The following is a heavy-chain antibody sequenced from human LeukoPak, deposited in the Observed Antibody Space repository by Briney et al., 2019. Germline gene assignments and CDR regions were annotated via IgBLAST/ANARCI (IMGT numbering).Heavy chain of an antibody. CDR1: GGSISSYY. D-gene: IGHD6-19*01. CDR3: ARGGRQWLGYYYYMDV. Sequence: SETLSLTCTVSGGSISSYYWSWIRQPPGKGLEWIGYIYYSGSTNYSPSLKSRVTISVDTSKNQFSLKLSSVTAADTAVYYCARGGRQWLGYYYYMDVWGKGTTVTVSS. CDR2: IYYSGST. J-gene: IGHJ6*03. V-gene: IGHV4-59*12.